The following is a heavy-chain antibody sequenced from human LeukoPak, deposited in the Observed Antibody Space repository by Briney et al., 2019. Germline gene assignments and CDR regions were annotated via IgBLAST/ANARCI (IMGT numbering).Heavy chain of an antibody. CDR2: IIPIFGTA. CDR1: GGTFSSYA. D-gene: IGHD6-13*01. Sequence: SVKVSCKASGGTFSSYAISWVRQAPGQGLEWMGRIIPIFGTANYAQKFQGRVTITTDESTSAAYMELSSLRSEDTAVYYCATRELVQDYYYMDVWGKGTTVTVSS. J-gene: IGHJ6*03. V-gene: IGHV1-69*05. CDR3: ATRELVQDYYYMDV.